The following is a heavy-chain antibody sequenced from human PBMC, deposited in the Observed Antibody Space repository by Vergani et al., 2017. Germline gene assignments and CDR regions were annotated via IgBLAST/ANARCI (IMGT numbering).Heavy chain of an antibody. CDR1: GGSLSSSSYY. Sequence: QLQLQESGPGLVKPSETLSLTCTVSGGSLSSSSYYWGWIRQPPGTGLEWIGSIYTSGSTNYNPSLKRRVTISVDTSKNQFSLKLGSVTAADTAVYYCACDMTDYGDSNWFDPWGQGTLVTVSS. V-gene: IGHV4-39*07. CDR3: ACDMTDYGDSNWFDP. D-gene: IGHD4-17*01. J-gene: IGHJ5*02. CDR2: IYTSGST.